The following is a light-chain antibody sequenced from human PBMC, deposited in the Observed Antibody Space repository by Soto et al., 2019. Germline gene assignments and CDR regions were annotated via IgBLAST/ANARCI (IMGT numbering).Light chain of an antibody. CDR2: KAS. J-gene: IGKJ5*01. CDR3: QHYNSYSEA. V-gene: IGKV1-5*03. Sequence: VQITQSPSTLSGSVGDRVTITCLASQTISSWLAWYQQKPGKAPKLLIYKASTLKSGVPSRFSGSGSGTEFTLTISSLQPDDFATYYCQHYNSYSEAFGQGTRLEIK. CDR1: QTISSW.